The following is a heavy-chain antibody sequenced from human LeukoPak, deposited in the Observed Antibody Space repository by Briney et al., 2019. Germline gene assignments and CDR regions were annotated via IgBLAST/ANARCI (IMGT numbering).Heavy chain of an antibody. CDR3: ARVCASCYYFDY. Sequence: GASVKVSCKASGYTFTTYYIHWVRQAPGQGLEWVGITSPSAGSTTYTQKFQGRVTMTRDTSTSTVYMELRSLRSEDTAVYYCARVCASCYYFDYWGQGNLVTVSS. D-gene: IGHD2-2*01. V-gene: IGHV1-46*01. CDR2: TSPSAGST. J-gene: IGHJ4*02. CDR1: GYTFTTYY.